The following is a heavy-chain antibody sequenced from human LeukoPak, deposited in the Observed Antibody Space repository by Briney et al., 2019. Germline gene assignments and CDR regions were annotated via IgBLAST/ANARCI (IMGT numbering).Heavy chain of an antibody. CDR2: ISAYNGNT. V-gene: IGHV1-18*01. CDR1: GYTFTSYG. CDR3: ARDEAADYYDSSGAADAFDI. D-gene: IGHD3-22*01. Sequence: ASVKVSCTASGYTFTSYGISWVRQAPGQGLEWMGWISAYNGNTNYAQKLQGRVTMTTDTSTSTAYMELRSLRSDDTAVYYCARDEAADYYDSSGAADAFDIWGQGTMVTVSS. J-gene: IGHJ3*02.